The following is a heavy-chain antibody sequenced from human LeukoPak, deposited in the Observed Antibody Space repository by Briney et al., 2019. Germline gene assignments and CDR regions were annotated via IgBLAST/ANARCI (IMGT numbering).Heavy chain of an antibody. J-gene: IGHJ4*02. CDR3: ARDNNGPDY. D-gene: IGHD2-8*01. V-gene: IGHV3-7*01. CDR2: IKQDDSEI. CDR1: GFTFSTYW. Sequence: EGSLRLSCAASGFTFSTYWMTWVRQAPGKGLEWVANIKQDDSEIYYVDSVKGRFTISRDNAKNSLYLQTNSLRAEDTAVYYCARDNNGPDYWGQGTLVTVSS.